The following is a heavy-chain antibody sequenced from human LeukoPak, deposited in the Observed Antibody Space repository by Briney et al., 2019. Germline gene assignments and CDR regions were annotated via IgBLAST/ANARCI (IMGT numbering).Heavy chain of an antibody. CDR1: GGSVSSGSYY. D-gene: IGHD3-22*01. J-gene: IGHJ4*02. Sequence: SETLSLTCTVSGGSVSSGSYYWSWIRQPPGKGLEWIGHIYYSGSTDYNPSLKSRVTISVDTSKNQFSLRLSSVTAADTAVYSCARGGDSSGYYPFDYWGQGTLVTVSS. V-gene: IGHV4-61*01. CDR3: ARGGDSSGYYPFDY. CDR2: IYYSGST.